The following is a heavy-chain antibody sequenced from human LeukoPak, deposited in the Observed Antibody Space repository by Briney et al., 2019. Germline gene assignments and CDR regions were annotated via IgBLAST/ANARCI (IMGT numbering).Heavy chain of an antibody. CDR2: INPNSGGT. D-gene: IGHD6-6*01. Sequence: GASVKVSCKASGYTFTGYCMHWVRQAPGQGLEWMGWINPNSGGTNYAQKFQGWVTMTRDTSISTAYMELSRLRSDDTAVYYCARGSSSSYYGMDVWGQGTTVTVSS. V-gene: IGHV1-2*04. J-gene: IGHJ6*02. CDR3: ARGSSSSYYGMDV. CDR1: GYTFTGYC.